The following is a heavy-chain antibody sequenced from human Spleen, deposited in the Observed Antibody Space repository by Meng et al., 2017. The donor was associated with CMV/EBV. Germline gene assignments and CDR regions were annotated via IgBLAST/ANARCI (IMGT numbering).Heavy chain of an antibody. J-gene: IGHJ5*02. CDR3: ARGGVYGSGTYYMNP. CDR2: IYTSEST. Sequence: VQLQWSGPVLVKPSETLSLTCTVSGGPISIYYWNWIRQPAGKGLEWIGHIYTSESTNYNPSLKSRVTMSLDTSKNQFSLKLTSVTAADTAVYYCARGGVYGSGTYYMNPWGRGTLVTVSS. CDR1: GGPISIYY. V-gene: IGHV4-4*07. D-gene: IGHD3-10*01.